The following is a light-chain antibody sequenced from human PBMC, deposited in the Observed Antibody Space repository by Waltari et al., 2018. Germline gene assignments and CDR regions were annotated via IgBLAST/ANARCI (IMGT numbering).Light chain of an antibody. CDR3: CSYAGSYTYVV. J-gene: IGLJ2*01. Sequence: QSALTQPRSVSGSPGQSVTISSTGTSSAAGGYNYVSWYQQHPVKSPKLMIYDVSNRPSGVPDRFSGSKSGNTASLTISGLQAEDEADYYCCSYAGSYTYVVFGGGTKLTVL. V-gene: IGLV2-11*01. CDR1: SSAAGGYNY. CDR2: DVS.